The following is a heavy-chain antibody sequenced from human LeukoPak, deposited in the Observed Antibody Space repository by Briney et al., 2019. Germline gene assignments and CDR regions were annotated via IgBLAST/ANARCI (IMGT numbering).Heavy chain of an antibody. CDR3: ARVLGYFDWLIDY. V-gene: IGHV4-34*01. CDR2: INHSGST. CDR1: GGSFSGYY. Sequence: SETLSLTCAVYGGSFSGYYWSWIRQPPGKGLEWIGEINHSGSTNYNPSLKSRVTISVDTSKYQFSLKLSSVTAADTAVYYCARVLGYFDWLIDYWGQGTLVTVSS. J-gene: IGHJ4*02. D-gene: IGHD3-9*01.